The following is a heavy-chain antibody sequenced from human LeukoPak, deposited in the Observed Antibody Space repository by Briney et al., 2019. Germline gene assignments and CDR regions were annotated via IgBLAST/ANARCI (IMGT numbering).Heavy chain of an antibody. J-gene: IGHJ4*02. Sequence: GGSLRFSCAASGFSFSVYEMHWVRQAPGRGLEWIADISGSDTSTYYADSVKGRFTISRDNAKNSLYLQMNRLRVEDTAVYYCTTLTVASNFDYWGQGTLVTVSS. D-gene: IGHD6-19*01. CDR1: GFSFSVYE. V-gene: IGHV3-48*03. CDR2: ISGSDTST. CDR3: TTLTVASNFDY.